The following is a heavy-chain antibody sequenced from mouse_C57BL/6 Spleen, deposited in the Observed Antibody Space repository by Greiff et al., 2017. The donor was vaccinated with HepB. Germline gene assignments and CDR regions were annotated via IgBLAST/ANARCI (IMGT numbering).Heavy chain of an antibody. CDR3: ARAPTSYSNSLYYFDY. CDR2: LSYAGSN. J-gene: IGHJ2*01. D-gene: IGHD2-5*01. CDR1: GYSIPSGYY. V-gene: IGHV3-6*01. Sequence: ESGPGPVKPSQSLSPTCPVTGYSIPSGYYWNWNRQFPGKKLEWMGYLSYAGSNYYNPSLKNRISITRDTSTNQCFLKLNSVTTADTATYYCARAPTSYSNSLYYFDYWGQGTTLTVSS.